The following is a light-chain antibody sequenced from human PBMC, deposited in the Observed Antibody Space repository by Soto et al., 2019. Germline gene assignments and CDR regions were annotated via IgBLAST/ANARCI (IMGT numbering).Light chain of an antibody. CDR3: ASYAGGNQV. V-gene: IGLV2-8*01. Sequence: QSALTQPPSASGSPGQSVTISCTGTSSDVGGYDFVSWYQLHPGKAPKLIIFEVAKRPSGVPDRFSGSKSGNTASLTVSGLPSEDEADYYCASYAGGNQVFGTGTKVIVL. J-gene: IGLJ1*01. CDR2: EVA. CDR1: SSDVGGYDF.